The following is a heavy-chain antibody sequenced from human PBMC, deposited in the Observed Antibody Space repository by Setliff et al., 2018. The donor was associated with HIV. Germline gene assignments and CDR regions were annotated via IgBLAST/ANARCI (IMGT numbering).Heavy chain of an antibody. V-gene: IGHV4-61*01. CDR3: ARVQWDLLYVPDAFDI. CDR2: IYYTGST. J-gene: IGHJ3*02. Sequence: SETLSLTCSVSGASISSPIYYWSWIRQPPGKGLEWIGYIYYTGSTNYNPSLRGRVTISVDTSKNQFSLQLSSVTAADTAVYYCARVQWDLLYVPDAFDIWGQGIMVTVSS. CDR1: GASISSPIYY. D-gene: IGHD1-26*01.